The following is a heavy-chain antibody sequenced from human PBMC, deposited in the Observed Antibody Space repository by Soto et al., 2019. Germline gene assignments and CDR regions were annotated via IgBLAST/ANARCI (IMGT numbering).Heavy chain of an antibody. J-gene: IGHJ4*02. V-gene: IGHV3-30*03. D-gene: IGHD6-19*01. CDR3: ARDQTVAGPTTFDY. CDR2: ISYDGSNK. Sequence: LRLSCAASGFTFSSYGMHWVRQAPGKGLEWVAVISYDGSNKYYADSVKGRFTISRDNAKNTLYLQMNSLRAEDTAVYYCARDQTVAGPTTFDYCGQGTLVTVSS. CDR1: GFTFSSYG.